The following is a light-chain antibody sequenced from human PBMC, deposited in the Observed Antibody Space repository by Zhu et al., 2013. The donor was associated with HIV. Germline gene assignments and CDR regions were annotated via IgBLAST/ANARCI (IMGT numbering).Light chain of an antibody. CDR1: QGISTY. CDR2: AAS. CDR3: QHVNNNAA. Sequence: DIQMTQSPSSLSASVGDTVTITCRANQGISTYLAWYQQTPGKAPTLLVYAASTTQSGVPSRFSGSGSGTEFSLTISSLQPEDFATYYCQHVNNNAAFGPGTKVDV. J-gene: IGKJ3*01. V-gene: IGKV1-9*01.